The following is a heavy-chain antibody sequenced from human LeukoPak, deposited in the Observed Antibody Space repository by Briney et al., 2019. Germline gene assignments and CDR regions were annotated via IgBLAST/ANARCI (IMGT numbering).Heavy chain of an antibody. J-gene: IGHJ4*02. V-gene: IGHV3-33*08. Sequence: GGSLRLSCAASGFTFSSYGMHWVRQAPGKGLEWVAVIWYDGSNKYYADSVKGRFTISRDNSKNTLYLQMNSLRAEDTAVYYCARDPAAVAAYYFDYWGQGTLVTVSS. CDR1: GFTFSSYG. CDR3: ARDPAAVAAYYFDY. CDR2: IWYDGSNK. D-gene: IGHD6-19*01.